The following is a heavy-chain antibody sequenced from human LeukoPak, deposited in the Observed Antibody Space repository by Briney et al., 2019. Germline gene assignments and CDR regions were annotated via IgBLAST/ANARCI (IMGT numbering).Heavy chain of an antibody. CDR3: ARGGWSQDY. J-gene: IGHJ4*02. V-gene: IGHV4-59*01. CDR1: GGSINNNY. Sequence: NPSETLSLTCTVSGGSINNNYWSWFRQSPGKGLEWIGYIYYNGNTNYNTSLESRVTISVDTSKNQNHLRLSSVTAADTAVYYCARGGWSQDYWGQGTLVTVSS. D-gene: IGHD6-19*01. CDR2: IYYNGNT.